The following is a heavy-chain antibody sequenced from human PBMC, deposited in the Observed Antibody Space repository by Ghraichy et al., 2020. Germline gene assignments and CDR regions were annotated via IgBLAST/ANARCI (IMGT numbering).Heavy chain of an antibody. CDR2: IYYSGST. D-gene: IGHD3-16*01. Sequence: SETLSLTCAVSGYSITTNNWWAWIRQPPGKGLEWIGYIYYSGSTHYNPSLTSRVTMSVDTSKNQFSLKLTSVTAEDPAVYFCSRHEGGSYARAFDIWGPGTMVTVSS. J-gene: IGHJ3*02. CDR1: GYSITTNNW. V-gene: IGHV4-28*01. CDR3: SRHEGGSYARAFDI.